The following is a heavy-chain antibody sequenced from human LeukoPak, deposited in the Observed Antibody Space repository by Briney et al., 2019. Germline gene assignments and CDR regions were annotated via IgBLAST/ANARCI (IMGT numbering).Heavy chain of an antibody. CDR1: GFTFSTYA. Sequence: GGSLRLSCAASGFTFSTYAMSWVRQAPGKGLEWVSAISHGGDNTYYADSVKGRFALSRDSSENTLYLQMNGLRAQDTAVYYCARDQGGGCFDYWGQGTLVTVSS. D-gene: IGHD3-16*01. CDR2: ISHGGDNT. J-gene: IGHJ4*02. CDR3: ARDQGGGCFDY. V-gene: IGHV3-23*01.